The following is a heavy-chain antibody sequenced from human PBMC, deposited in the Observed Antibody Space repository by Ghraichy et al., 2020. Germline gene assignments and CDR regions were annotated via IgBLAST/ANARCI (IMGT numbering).Heavy chain of an antibody. V-gene: IGHV4-39*06. CDR1: GASISTTTYY. J-gene: IGHJ4*02. D-gene: IGHD1-1*01. CDR3: ARGPGTNSDY. Sequence: SETLSLTCIVSGASISTTTYYWGWVRPPPGRGLEWIGTIYYSGSTFYNPSLNSRVTISLDASRTQFALRLSSVAAADMAVYYCARGPGTNSDYWGQGTLVTVSS. CDR2: IYYSGST.